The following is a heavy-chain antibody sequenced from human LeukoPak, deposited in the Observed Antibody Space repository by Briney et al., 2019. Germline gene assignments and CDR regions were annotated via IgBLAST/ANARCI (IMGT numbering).Heavy chain of an antibody. D-gene: IGHD2-2*01. J-gene: IGHJ6*02. Sequence: SETLSLACTVSGGSINDYYWSWIRQPAGKGLEWIGRIYTRGSTNYNPSLKSRVTISVDTSKNQFSLKLSSVTAADTAVYYCASLPAAGYYGMDVWGQGTTVTVSS. V-gene: IGHV4-4*07. CDR2: IYTRGST. CDR3: ASLPAAGYYGMDV. CDR1: GGSINDYY.